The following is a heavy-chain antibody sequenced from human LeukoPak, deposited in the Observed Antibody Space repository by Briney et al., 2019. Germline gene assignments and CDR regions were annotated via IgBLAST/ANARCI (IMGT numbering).Heavy chain of an antibody. Sequence: ASVKVSCKASGYTFTSYAMNWVRQAPGQGLEWMGWINTNTGNPTYAQGFTGRFVFSLDTSVSTAYLQISSLKAEDTAVYYCARGGGLLRFGEHYGMDVWGQGTTVTVSS. V-gene: IGHV7-4-1*02. CDR2: INTNTGNP. CDR3: ARGGGLLRFGEHYGMDV. CDR1: GYTFTSYA. J-gene: IGHJ6*02. D-gene: IGHD3-10*01.